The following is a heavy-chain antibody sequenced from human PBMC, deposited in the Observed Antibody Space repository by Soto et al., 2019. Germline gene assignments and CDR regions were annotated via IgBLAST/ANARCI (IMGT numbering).Heavy chain of an antibody. CDR3: ASKIYHRFDP. D-gene: IGHD5-12*01. Sequence: PGGSLRLSCAASGFTFSSYAMTWVRQAPGKGLDWVSAISTTGDNTYYADSVKGRFTISRDNSKNALYLQMISLRAEDTAVYYCASKIYHRFDPWGQGNLVTVSS. V-gene: IGHV3-23*01. CDR1: GFTFSSYA. J-gene: IGHJ5*02. CDR2: ISTTGDNT.